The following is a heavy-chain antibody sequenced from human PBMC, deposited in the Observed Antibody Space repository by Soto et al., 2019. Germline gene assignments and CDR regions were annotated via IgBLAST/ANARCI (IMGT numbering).Heavy chain of an antibody. Sequence: EVQLVESGGGLVQPGASLRLSCAASGFTFSSYWMHWVRQVPGKGLVWVSRINGDGSSTTYADSVKGRFSISRDYAKNTLYLQMNSLSAEETGVYDCATEGGHCDSTTSGKCFLHWGQGTLVTVSS. CDR2: INGDGSST. CDR1: GFTFSSYW. J-gene: IGHJ1*01. V-gene: IGHV3-74*01. D-gene: IGHD2-2*01. CDR3: ATEGGHCDSTTSGKCFLH.